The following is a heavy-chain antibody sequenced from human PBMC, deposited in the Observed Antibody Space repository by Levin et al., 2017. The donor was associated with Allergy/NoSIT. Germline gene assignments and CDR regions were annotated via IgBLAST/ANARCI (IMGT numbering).Heavy chain of an antibody. V-gene: IGHV4-30-4*01. D-gene: IGHD1-26*01. CDR3: ARLYIVGATTSRWYFDL. CDR1: GGSVSSRDYY. Sequence: PSETLSLTCTVSGGSVSSRDYYWTWIRQPPGKGLEWIGYIYYSGSTYSNPSLKSRLTVSVDTSKNQFSLKLSSVTAADTAVYYCARLYIVGATTSRWYFDLWGRGTLVTVSS. J-gene: IGHJ2*01. CDR2: IYYSGST.